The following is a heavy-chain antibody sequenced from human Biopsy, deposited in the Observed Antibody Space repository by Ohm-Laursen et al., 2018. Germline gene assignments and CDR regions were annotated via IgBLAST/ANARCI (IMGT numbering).Heavy chain of an antibody. V-gene: IGHV3-30*18. CDR2: ISYDGSKT. CDR1: GSAFSNTG. Sequence: SLTLSCAASGSAFSNTGLYWVWLAPRTGLERVAAISYDGSKTDYGDSVKGRLNISRDNSKNTLDPQMSSLRVEDAAVYFCAKDKGTFNFYYYGMDVWGQGTTVTVSS. CDR3: AKDKGTFNFYYYGMDV. J-gene: IGHJ6*02. D-gene: IGHD2/OR15-2a*01.